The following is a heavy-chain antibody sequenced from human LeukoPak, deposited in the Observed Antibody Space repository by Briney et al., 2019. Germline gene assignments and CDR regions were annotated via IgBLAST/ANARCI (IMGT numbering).Heavy chain of an antibody. Sequence: SETLSLTCAVYGGPFSGYYWSWIRQPPGKGLEWIGYIYYSGSTKSNPSLKSRVTMSVETSKKQFSLTMSSVTAAEPAWYYCARGRYRNGFGLFNDFDAWGQGTLVTVSS. J-gene: IGHJ4*02. D-gene: IGHD5-18*01. CDR2: IYYSGST. CDR3: ARGRYRNGFGLFNDFDA. CDR1: GGPFSGYY. V-gene: IGHV4-59*01.